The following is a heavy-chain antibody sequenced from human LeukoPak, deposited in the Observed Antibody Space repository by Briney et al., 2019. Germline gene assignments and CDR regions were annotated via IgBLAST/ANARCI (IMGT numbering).Heavy chain of an antibody. J-gene: IGHJ6*03. Sequence: ASVKVSCKASGYTFTGYYMHWVRQAPGQGLEWMGWINPNSGGTNYAQKFQGRVTMTMDTSISTAYMELSRLRSDDTAVYYCARGPKTAAGYYYYYMDVWGKGTTVTVSS. CDR1: GYTFTGYY. CDR2: INPNSGGT. V-gene: IGHV1-2*02. D-gene: IGHD6-13*01. CDR3: ARGPKTAAGYYYYYMDV.